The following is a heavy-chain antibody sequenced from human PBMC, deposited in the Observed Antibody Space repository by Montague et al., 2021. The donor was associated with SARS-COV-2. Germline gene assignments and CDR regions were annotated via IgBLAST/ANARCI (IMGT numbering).Heavy chain of an antibody. Sequence: SLRLSCAASGFTFSSYAMSWVRQAPGKGLEWVSAISGSGGSTYYADSVKGRFTISGDNSKNTLYLQMNSLRAEDTAVYYCASGLVYGDYYYYYGMDIWGQGTTVTVSS. CDR2: ISGSGGST. CDR3: ASGLVYGDYYYYYGMDI. D-gene: IGHD4-17*01. CDR1: GFTFSSYA. J-gene: IGHJ6*02. V-gene: IGHV3-23*01.